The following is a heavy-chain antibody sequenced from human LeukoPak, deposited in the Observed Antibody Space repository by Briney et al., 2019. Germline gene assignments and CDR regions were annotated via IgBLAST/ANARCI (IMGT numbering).Heavy chain of an antibody. CDR2: IHYSGST. CDR1: GGSISTGGYC. Sequence: SETLSLTCTVSGGSISTGGYCWSWLRQHPGKGLEWIGYIHYSGSTYYKPSLKCRVTISLDTSNNQFSLKLSSVTAADTAVYYCARVSSWYLGTEYFQHWGQGTLVTVSS. D-gene: IGHD6-13*01. V-gene: IGHV4-31*03. CDR3: ARVSSWYLGTEYFQH. J-gene: IGHJ1*01.